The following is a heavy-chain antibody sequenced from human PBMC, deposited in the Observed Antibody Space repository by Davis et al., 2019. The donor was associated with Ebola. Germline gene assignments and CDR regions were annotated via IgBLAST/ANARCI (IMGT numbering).Heavy chain of an antibody. V-gene: IGHV3-48*02. CDR2: ISRSGSTI. J-gene: IGHJ4*02. Sequence: GESPNIPCPVPGFTFNSYSMIWVRQAPGKGLELISYISRSGSTIYYADSVRGRVTISRDDAKNSLYLQMTSLRDDDTGLYYCARGCKRCPLDSWGQGALVTVSS. CDR3: ARGCKRCPLDS. D-gene: IGHD2/OR15-2a*01. CDR1: GFTFNSYS.